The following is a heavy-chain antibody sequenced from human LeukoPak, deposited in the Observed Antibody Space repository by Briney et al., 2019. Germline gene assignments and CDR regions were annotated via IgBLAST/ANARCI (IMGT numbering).Heavy chain of an antibody. J-gene: IGHJ5*02. CDR3: ARALISLVRGATDWFDP. V-gene: IGHV3-21*01. D-gene: IGHD3-10*01. CDR1: GFTFSTYT. CDR2: ISSSTSYI. Sequence: GGSLRLSCAASGFTFSTYTMNWVRQAPGKGLEWVSSISSSTSYIYYADSVKGRFTISRDNAKNSLYLQMNSLRAEDTAVYYCARALISLVRGATDWFDPWGHGPLVTVSS.